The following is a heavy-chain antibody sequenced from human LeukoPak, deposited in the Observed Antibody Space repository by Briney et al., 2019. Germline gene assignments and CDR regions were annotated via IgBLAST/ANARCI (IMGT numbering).Heavy chain of an antibody. CDR1: GYTFTSYY. CDR3: ARDSSSRKDNETFDY. Sequence: GASVKVSCKASGYTFTSYYMHWVRQAPGQGLEWMGIINPSGGSTSYAQKFQGRVTMTRDMSTSTVYMELSSLRSEDTAVYYCARDSSSRKDNETFDYWGQGTLVTVSS. CDR2: INPSGGST. J-gene: IGHJ4*02. D-gene: IGHD6-6*01. V-gene: IGHV1-46*01.